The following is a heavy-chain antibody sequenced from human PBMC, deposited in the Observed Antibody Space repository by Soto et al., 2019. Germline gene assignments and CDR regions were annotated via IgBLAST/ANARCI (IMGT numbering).Heavy chain of an antibody. J-gene: IGHJ4*02. D-gene: IGHD3-22*01. V-gene: IGHV3-23*01. CDR3: AKNPGYYYDSTGYHFDY. Sequence: EVQLLESGGGLVQPGGSLRLSCAASEFTFSNYAMIWVRQAPGKGLEWVSAISYGGGTTYYADSVKGRFTISRDNSKNTLYLQMNSLRAEDTAVYYCAKNPGYYYDSTGYHFDYWGQGTLVTVSS. CDR2: ISYGGGTT. CDR1: EFTFSNYA.